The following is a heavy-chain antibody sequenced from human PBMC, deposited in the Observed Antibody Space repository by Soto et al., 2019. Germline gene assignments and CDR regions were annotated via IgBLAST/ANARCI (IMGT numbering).Heavy chain of an antibody. CDR1: GGTFSSYA. D-gene: IGHD4-17*01. Sequence: QVQLVQSGAEVKKPGSSVKVSCKASGGTFSSYAISWVRQAPGQGLEWMGGIIPIFGTANYAQKFQGRGTITADESTSTAYMELSSLRSEDTAVYYCARDLMDYGGNSGWFDPWGQGTLVTVSS. J-gene: IGHJ5*02. CDR3: ARDLMDYGGNSGWFDP. CDR2: IIPIFGTA. V-gene: IGHV1-69*01.